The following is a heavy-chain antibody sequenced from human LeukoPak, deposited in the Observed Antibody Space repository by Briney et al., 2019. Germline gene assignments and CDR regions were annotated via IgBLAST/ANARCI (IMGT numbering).Heavy chain of an antibody. CDR3: TRLYDGSGTYYNGDY. Sequence: GGSLRLSCAASGFTFSGSAMHWVRQASGKGLEWVGRIRSNYATTYAASMKGRFTISRDDSQNTAYLQTNSLKTEDTAVYYCTRLYDGSGTYYNGDYWGQGTLVTVSS. D-gene: IGHD3-10*01. J-gene: IGHJ4*02. V-gene: IGHV3-73*01. CDR2: IRSNYAT. CDR1: GFTFSGSA.